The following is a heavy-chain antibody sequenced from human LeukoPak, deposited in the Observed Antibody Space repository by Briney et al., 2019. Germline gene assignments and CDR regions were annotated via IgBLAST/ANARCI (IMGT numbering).Heavy chain of an antibody. CDR2: ISSSGSTI. D-gene: IGHD3-10*01. J-gene: IGHJ6*03. V-gene: IGHV3-11*04. CDR1: GYSITGGYY. CDR3: ARGLVGEDYYYYYYMDV. Sequence: LSLTCAVSGYSITGGYYWGWIRQPPGKGLEWVSYISSSGSTIYYADSVKGRFTISRDNAKNSLYLQMNSLRAEDTAVYYCARGLVGEDYYYYYYMDVWGKGTTVTVSS.